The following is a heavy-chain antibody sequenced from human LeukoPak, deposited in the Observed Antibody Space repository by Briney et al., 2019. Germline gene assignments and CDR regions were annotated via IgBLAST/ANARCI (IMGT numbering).Heavy chain of an antibody. Sequence: SETLSLTCTVSGGSISSYYWSWIRQPPGKRLEGSGYIFYSGNTNYNPSLKSRVTISLDTSKNQFSLKLSSVTAADTAVYYCARAMDYYDSSGNPWGYYFDYWGQGTLVTVSS. CDR1: GGSISSYY. D-gene: IGHD3-22*01. J-gene: IGHJ4*02. V-gene: IGHV4-59*01. CDR3: ARAMDYYDSSGNPWGYYFDY. CDR2: IFYSGNT.